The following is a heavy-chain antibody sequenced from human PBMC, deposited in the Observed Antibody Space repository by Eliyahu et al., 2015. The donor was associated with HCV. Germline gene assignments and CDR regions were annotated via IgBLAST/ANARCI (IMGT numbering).Heavy chain of an antibody. CDR1: GYTFXSXS. V-gene: IGHV1-18*01. CDR2: ISIYNSNA. J-gene: IGHJ4*02. D-gene: IGHD6-19*01. CDR3: ARAVAVAGMTRFDY. Sequence: VELVQSGAEVRKPGASVXVSCKASGYTFXSXSITWVRQAPGQGLECMGWISIYNSNANYAQKFQGRVTMTTDTSTSTAYMELRSLRSDDTAVYYCARAVAVAGMTRFDYWGQGTLVAVSS.